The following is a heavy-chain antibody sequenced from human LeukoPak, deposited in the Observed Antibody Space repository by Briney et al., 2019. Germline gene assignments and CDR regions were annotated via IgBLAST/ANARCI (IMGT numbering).Heavy chain of an antibody. CDR2: IIPILGIA. J-gene: IGHJ4*02. CDR1: GGTFSSYA. Sequence: SVKVSCKASGGTFSSYAINWVRQAPGQGLEWMGRIIPILGIANYAQKFQGRVTITADKSTSTAYMELSSLRSEDTAMFYCARDPGGGSYLYWGQGSLVTVSS. CDR3: ARDPGGGSYLY. D-gene: IGHD1-26*01. V-gene: IGHV1-69*04.